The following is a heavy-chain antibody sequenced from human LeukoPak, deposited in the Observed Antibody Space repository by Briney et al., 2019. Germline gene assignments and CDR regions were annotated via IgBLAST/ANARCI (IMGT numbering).Heavy chain of an antibody. D-gene: IGHD3-22*01. CDR1: GFTFSSYG. V-gene: IGHV3-33*01. Sequence: GRSLRLSCAASGFTFSSYGIHWVRQAPGKGLEWVSVIWYDGRRKYYADSVKGRFTISRDNSKSTVYLQMDSLRAEDTAVYYCARDVDSGGHYSKFDSWGQGTLVTVSS. J-gene: IGHJ4*02. CDR2: IWYDGRRK. CDR3: ARDVDSGGHYSKFDS.